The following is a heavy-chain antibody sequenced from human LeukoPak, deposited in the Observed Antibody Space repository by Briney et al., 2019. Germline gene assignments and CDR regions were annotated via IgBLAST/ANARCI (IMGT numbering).Heavy chain of an antibody. CDR1: GFAFSNYW. D-gene: IGHD1-14*01. Sequence: GGSLRLSCEASGFAFSNYWMSWVRQAPGKGLEWVANIKEDGSEKYYLDSVKGRFTISRDNAKNSLYLQMNSLRAEDTAVYYCARRWVSGSNFDYWGQGTLVTVSS. V-gene: IGHV3-7*01. J-gene: IGHJ4*02. CDR2: IKEDGSEK. CDR3: ARRWVSGSNFDY.